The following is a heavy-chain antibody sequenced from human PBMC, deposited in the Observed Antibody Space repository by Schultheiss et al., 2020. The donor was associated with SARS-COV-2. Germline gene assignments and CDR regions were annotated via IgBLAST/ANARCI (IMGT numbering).Heavy chain of an antibody. CDR1: GFTFDDYT. Sequence: GGSLRLSCAASGFTFDDYTMHWVRQPPGKGLEWVSASDTSGGSTYADSVKGRFTISRDNSKNTLYLQMNSLGAEDTAVYYCAKEPLNRGRIFLSRGVTAFDPWGQGTLVTVSS. J-gene: IGHJ5*02. D-gene: IGHD2/OR15-2a*01. CDR2: SDTSGGST. V-gene: IGHV3-23*01. CDR3: AKEPLNRGRIFLSRGVTAFDP.